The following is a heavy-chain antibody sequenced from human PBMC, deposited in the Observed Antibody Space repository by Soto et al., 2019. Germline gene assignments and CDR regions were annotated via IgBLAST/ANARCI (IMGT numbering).Heavy chain of an antibody. CDR1: GGTFSSYA. V-gene: IGHV1-69*13. Sequence: SVKVSCKASGGTFSSYAISWVRQAPGQGLEWMGGIIPIFGTANYAQKFQGRVTITADESTSTAYMELSSLRSEDTAVYYCARTPSYYYDSSGYLDYWGQGTLVTVSS. D-gene: IGHD3-22*01. J-gene: IGHJ4*02. CDR2: IIPIFGTA. CDR3: ARTPSYYYDSSGYLDY.